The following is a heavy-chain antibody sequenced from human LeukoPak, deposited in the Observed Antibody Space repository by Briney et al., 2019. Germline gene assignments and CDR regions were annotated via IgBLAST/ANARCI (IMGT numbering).Heavy chain of an antibody. V-gene: IGHV4-31*03. J-gene: IGHJ5*02. CDR1: GGSISSGGYY. CDR2: IYYSGST. CDR3: ARGEGATVATFPWFDP. Sequence: PSQTLSLTCTVSGGSISSGGYYWSWIRQHPGKGLEWIGYIYYSGSTYYNPSLKSRVTISVDTSKNQFSLKLSSVTAADTAVYYCARGEGATVATFPWFDPWGQGTLVTVSS. D-gene: IGHD4-17*01.